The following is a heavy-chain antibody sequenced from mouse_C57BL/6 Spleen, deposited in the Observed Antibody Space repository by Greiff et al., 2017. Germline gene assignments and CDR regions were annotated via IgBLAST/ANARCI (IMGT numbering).Heavy chain of an antibody. D-gene: IGHD1-1*01. CDR1: GFTFSSYG. CDR2: ISSGGSYT. V-gene: IGHV5-6*01. Sequence: EVKLVESGGDLVKPGGSLKLSCAASGFTFSSYGMSWVRQTPDKRLEWVATISSGGSYTYYPDSVKGRFTISRDNAKNTLYLQMSSLKSEDTAMYYCVIYYGSSPWFAYWGQGTLVTVSA. CDR3: VIYYGSSPWFAY. J-gene: IGHJ3*01.